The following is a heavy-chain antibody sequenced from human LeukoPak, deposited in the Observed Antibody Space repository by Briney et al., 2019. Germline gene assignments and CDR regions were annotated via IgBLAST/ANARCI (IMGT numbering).Heavy chain of an antibody. CDR1: GFTFSDYY. Sequence: PGGSLRLSCAASGFTFSDYYMSWIRQAPGKRLEWVSYISSSGSTIYYADSVKGRFTISRDNAKNSLYLQMNSLRAEDTAVYYCARAGIAAAVPYYYYGMDVWGQGTTVTVSS. J-gene: IGHJ6*02. D-gene: IGHD6-13*01. CDR3: ARAGIAAAVPYYYYGMDV. CDR2: ISSSGSTI. V-gene: IGHV3-11*01.